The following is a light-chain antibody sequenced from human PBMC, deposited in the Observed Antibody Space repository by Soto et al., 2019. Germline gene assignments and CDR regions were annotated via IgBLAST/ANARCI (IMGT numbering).Light chain of an antibody. Sequence: QSALTQPPSASGSPGQSVTISCTGTSSDIGAYNYVSWYQQHPGKAPKLMIYEVSKRPSGVPDRFSGSKSGNTASLTVSGLQAEDEADYYCQSYDSSLSGYVFGTGTKLTVL. CDR3: QSYDSSLSGYV. V-gene: IGLV2-8*01. CDR1: SSDIGAYNY. CDR2: EVS. J-gene: IGLJ1*01.